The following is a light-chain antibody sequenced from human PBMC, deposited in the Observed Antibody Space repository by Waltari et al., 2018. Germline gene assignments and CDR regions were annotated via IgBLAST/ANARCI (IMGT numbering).Light chain of an antibody. CDR1: SSDVGTYNY. Sequence: QSALTQPASVSGSPGQSITISCTGTSSDVGTYNYVSWYQQHPGKAPKLLIYDVSFRPSGVSYRFSGSKSGNTASLTISGLQAEDEADYYCSSYITTNTLELFGGGTSLTVL. CDR2: DVS. V-gene: IGLV2-14*03. J-gene: IGLJ3*02. CDR3: SSYITTNTLEL.